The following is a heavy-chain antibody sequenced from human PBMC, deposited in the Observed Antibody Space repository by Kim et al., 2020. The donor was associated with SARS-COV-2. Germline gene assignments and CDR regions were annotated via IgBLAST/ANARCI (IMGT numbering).Heavy chain of an antibody. J-gene: IGHJ4*02. CDR1: GGSFSGYY. CDR3: ASYEYSGHDLGN. CDR2: INHSGST. D-gene: IGHD5-12*01. V-gene: IGHV4-34*01. Sequence: SETLSLTCAVYGGSFSGYYWSWIRQPPGKGLEWIGEINHSGSTNYNPSLKSRVTISVDTSKNQFSLKLSSVTAADTAVYYCASYEYSGHDLGNWGQGTLV.